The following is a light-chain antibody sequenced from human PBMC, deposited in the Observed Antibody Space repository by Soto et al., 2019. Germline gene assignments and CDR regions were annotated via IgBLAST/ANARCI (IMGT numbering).Light chain of an antibody. J-gene: IGKJ5*01. CDR1: QSISSY. V-gene: IGKV1-39*01. CDR3: QQTYSSPIT. CDR2: AAS. Sequence: DTQMNQSPSSLSASVGDSIAITCRASQSISSYLNWYQQKPGKAPKLLISAASISQSGVPSRFSGSGSGTDFTLTISNLQPEDFAGYYCQQTYSSPITVGQGTRLEIK.